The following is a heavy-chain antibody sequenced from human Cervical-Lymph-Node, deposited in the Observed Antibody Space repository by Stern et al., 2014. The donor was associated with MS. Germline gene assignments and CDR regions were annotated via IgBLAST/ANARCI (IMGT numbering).Heavy chain of an antibody. CDR3: ARLASDGMN. D-gene: IGHD6-13*01. CDR2: IKHSETT. Sequence: QVQLQQWGAGLLKPSETLSLTCAVHGGSFSDYCWSWIRQSPEKGLEWIGDIKHSETTNYNPSLKSRITISIDTSKSQFSLKLTSVTAADTAVYYCARLASDGMNWGQGTLVTVSS. CDR1: GGSFSDYC. V-gene: IGHV4-34*01. J-gene: IGHJ4*02.